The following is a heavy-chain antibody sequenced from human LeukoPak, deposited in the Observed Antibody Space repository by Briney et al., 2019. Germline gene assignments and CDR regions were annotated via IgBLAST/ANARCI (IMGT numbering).Heavy chain of an antibody. CDR2: VYNSGST. V-gene: IGHV4-61*02. CDR3: ARQTFGALYFDS. D-gene: IGHD3-10*01. CDR1: GGSISRGSYY. Sequence: SETLSLTCIVSGGSISRGSYYWYWIRQPAGKGLEWMGRVYNSGSTNYNPSLKSRVTISTDMSKNQFSLKLSSVTAADTAVYYCARQTFGALYFDSWGQGTLVTVSS. J-gene: IGHJ4*02.